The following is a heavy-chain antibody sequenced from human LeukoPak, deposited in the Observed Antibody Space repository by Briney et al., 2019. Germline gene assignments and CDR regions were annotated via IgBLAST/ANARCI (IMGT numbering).Heavy chain of an antibody. V-gene: IGHV3-30*18. CDR3: AKQMAVDYFDY. CDR1: GFTFSNFG. CDR2: ISYDGKSE. D-gene: IGHD5-24*01. Sequence: GGSLRLSCAASGFTFSNFGMHWVRQAPGKGLEWVAVISYDGKSEYYTDSVKGRFTISRDNAKNTLYLQMNGLGAEDTAVYYCAKQMAVDYFDYWGQGTLVTVSS. J-gene: IGHJ4*02.